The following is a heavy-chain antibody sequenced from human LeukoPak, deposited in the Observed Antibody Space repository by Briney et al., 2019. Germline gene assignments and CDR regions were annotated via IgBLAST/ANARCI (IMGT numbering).Heavy chain of an antibody. D-gene: IGHD3-22*01. J-gene: IGHJ4*02. Sequence: ASVKVSCKTSGYTFTTYGMNWVRQAPGQGLEWMGWIDTTTGNPTYAQGFTGRFVFSLDTFINTAYLQISSLRAEDTAVYYCARMWYSSGFRDWGQGTLVTVSS. CDR1: GYTFTTYG. V-gene: IGHV7-4-1*02. CDR3: ARMWYSSGFRD. CDR2: IDTTTGNP.